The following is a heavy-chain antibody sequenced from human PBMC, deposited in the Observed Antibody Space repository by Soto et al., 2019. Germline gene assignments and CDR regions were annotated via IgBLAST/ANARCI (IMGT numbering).Heavy chain of an antibody. CDR2: IYYSGST. J-gene: IGHJ5*02. V-gene: IGHV4-39*01. CDR1: GGSISSSSYY. CDR3: ARYHLTVTGRWFDP. D-gene: IGHD4-17*01. Sequence: SETLSLTCTVSGGSISSSSYYWGWIRQPPGKGLEWIGSIYYSGSTYYNPSLKSRVTISVDTSKNQFSLKLSSVTAADTAVYYCARYHLTVTGRWFDPWGQGTLVTVSS.